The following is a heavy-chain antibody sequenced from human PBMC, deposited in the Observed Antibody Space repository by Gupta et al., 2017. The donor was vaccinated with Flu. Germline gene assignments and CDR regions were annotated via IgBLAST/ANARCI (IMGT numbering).Heavy chain of an antibody. CDR1: GFTFSRDD. J-gene: IGHJ4*02. V-gene: IGHV3-48*03. Sequence: EVQLVESGGGLVQTGGSLRLSCAASGFTFSRDDMSWVRQAQGRGLEGVSFISSGAITDYGDPVSGRFTISRDNAKNSLYLQMSGLRDEDTAGYYCARANWDNWGQGTLVTVSS. CDR2: ISSGAIT. D-gene: IGHD2-8*01. CDR3: ARANWDN.